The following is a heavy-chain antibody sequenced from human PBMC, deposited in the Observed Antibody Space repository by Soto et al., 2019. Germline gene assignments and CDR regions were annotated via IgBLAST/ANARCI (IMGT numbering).Heavy chain of an antibody. CDR2: IYYSGST. V-gene: IGHV4-31*03. D-gene: IGHD2-2*01. CDR3: ARSPYADALDI. J-gene: IGHJ3*02. Sequence: SETLSLTCTVSGGSISSGGYYWSWIRQHPGKGLEWIGYIYYSGSTYYNPSLKSRVTMSVDTSKNQFSLKVDSLTAEDTAVYYCARSPYADALDIWGQGTMVTVSS. CDR1: GGSISSGGYY.